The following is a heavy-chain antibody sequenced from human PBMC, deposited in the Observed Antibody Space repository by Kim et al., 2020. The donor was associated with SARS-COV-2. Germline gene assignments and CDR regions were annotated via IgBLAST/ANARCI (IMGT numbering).Heavy chain of an antibody. CDR3: ARDNDRGVVVVAAPPFDP. CDR1: GFTFSSYS. CDR2: ISSSSSYI. Sequence: GGSLRLSCAASGFTFSSYSMNWVRQAPGKGLEWVSSISSSSSYIYYADSVKGRFTISRDNAKNSLYLQMNSLRAEDTAVYYCARDNDRGVVVVAAPPFDPWGQGTLVTVSS. J-gene: IGHJ5*02. V-gene: IGHV3-21*01. D-gene: IGHD2-15*01.